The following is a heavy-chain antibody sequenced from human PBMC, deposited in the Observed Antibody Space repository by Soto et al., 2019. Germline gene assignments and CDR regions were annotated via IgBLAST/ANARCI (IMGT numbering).Heavy chain of an antibody. V-gene: IGHV3-33*01. J-gene: IGHJ3*02. CDR1: GLTFSTYG. CDR2: TWNDGSNK. Sequence: QVQLVESGGGVVQPGRSLRLSCVASGLTFSTYGMHWVRQAPGKGLEWVAMTWNDGSNKYYADSVKDRVTISRDNSKNTLYLQMNSLRDEDSAVYYCATELNDMQAFDIWGQGTMVTVSS. CDR3: ATELNDMQAFDI. D-gene: IGHD1-1*01.